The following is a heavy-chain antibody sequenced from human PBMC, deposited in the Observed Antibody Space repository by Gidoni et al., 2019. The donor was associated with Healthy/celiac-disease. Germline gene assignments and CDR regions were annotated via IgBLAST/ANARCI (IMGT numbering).Heavy chain of an antibody. CDR3: AKDLAMIVSIDP. J-gene: IGHJ5*02. Sequence: EVQLLESGGGLVQPGGSLRLSCAASGFTFSSYAISWVRQAPGKGLEWVSAISGSGGSTYYADSVKGRFTISRDNSKNTLYLQMNSLRAEDTAVYYCAKDLAMIVSIDPWGQGTLVTVSS. CDR1: GFTFSSYA. D-gene: IGHD3-22*01. V-gene: IGHV3-23*01. CDR2: ISGSGGST.